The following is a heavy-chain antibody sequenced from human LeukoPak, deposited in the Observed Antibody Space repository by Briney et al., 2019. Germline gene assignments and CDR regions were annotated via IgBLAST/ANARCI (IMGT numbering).Heavy chain of an antibody. CDR2: IIPIFGTA. D-gene: IGHD3-22*01. CDR3: ARQPSHRLSSGYYYFDY. Sequence: GASVKVSCKASGYTFTSYGISWVRQAPGQGLEWMGGIIPIFGTANYAQKFQGRVTITADESTSTAYMELSSLRSEDTAVYYCARQPSHRLSSGYYYFDYWGQGTLVTVSS. V-gene: IGHV1-69*13. CDR1: GYTFTSYG. J-gene: IGHJ4*02.